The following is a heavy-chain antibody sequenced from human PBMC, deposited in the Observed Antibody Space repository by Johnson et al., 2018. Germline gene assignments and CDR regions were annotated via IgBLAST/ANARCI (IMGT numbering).Heavy chain of an antibody. D-gene: IGHD6-25*01. J-gene: IGHJ6*02. CDR2: ITHRGST. Sequence: QVQLQQWGAGLLKPSETXSLTCAVYGGSFSGYYWSWIRQPPGKGLEWIGEITHRGSTNYHPSPPSRVTISVDTSKNPFSLKLSSVTAADTAVYYCARERHLPDYYYGMDVWGQGTTVTVSS. V-gene: IGHV4-34*01. CDR3: ARERHLPDYYYGMDV. CDR1: GGSFSGYY.